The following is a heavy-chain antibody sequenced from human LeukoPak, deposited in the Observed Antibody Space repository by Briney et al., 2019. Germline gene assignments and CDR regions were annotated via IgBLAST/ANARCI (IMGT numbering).Heavy chain of an antibody. CDR3: ARDEQQSFDY. J-gene: IGHJ4*02. Sequence: GGSLRLSCAASGFTFSSYSMSWVRQAPGKGLEWVSSISGSSSYIYYADSVKGRFTISRDNAKNSLYLQMNSLRAEDTAVYYCARDEQQSFDYWGQGTLVTVSS. CDR2: ISGSSSYI. V-gene: IGHV3-21*01. D-gene: IGHD6-13*01. CDR1: GFTFSSYS.